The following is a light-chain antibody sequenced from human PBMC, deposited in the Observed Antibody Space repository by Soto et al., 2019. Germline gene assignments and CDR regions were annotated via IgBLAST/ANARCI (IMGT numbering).Light chain of an antibody. CDR2: EVS. J-gene: IGLJ1*01. Sequence: QSVLTQPASVSGSPGQSITISCTGTSSDVGGYNYVSWYQQHPGKAPKLMIYEVSNRPSGVSNRFSGSKSGNTASLTISGLQAEDDADYYCSSYTSSSTFPFGTVTNVTV. CDR3: SSYTSSSTFP. V-gene: IGLV2-14*01. CDR1: SSDVGGYNY.